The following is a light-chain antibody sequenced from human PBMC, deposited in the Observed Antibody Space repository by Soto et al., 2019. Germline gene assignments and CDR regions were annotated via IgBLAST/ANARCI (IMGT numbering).Light chain of an antibody. V-gene: IGKV3-15*01. CDR1: RSLDGN. J-gene: IGKJ4*01. Sequence: EIVVTQSPGTLSLSPGERATLSCRASRSLDGNYLAWYQQKPGQAPRLLIYGASTRATGVPTRFSGSRSGAEFTLTINSLQSEDFAVYYCQPYNNWPLTFGGGTKVDIK. CDR2: GAS. CDR3: QPYNNWPLT.